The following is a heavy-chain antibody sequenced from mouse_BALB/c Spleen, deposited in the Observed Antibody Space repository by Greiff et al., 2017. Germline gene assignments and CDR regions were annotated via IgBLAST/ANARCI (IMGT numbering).Heavy chain of an antibody. Sequence: EVKLMESGGGLVQPGGSLKLSCAASGFTFSSYGMSWVRQTPDKRLELVATINSNGGSTYYPDSVKGRFTISRDNAKNTLYLQMSSLKSEDTAMYYCASFYYGSSPPFAYWGQGTLVTVSA. CDR1: GFTFSSYG. CDR2: INSNGGST. CDR3: ASFYYGSSPPFAY. J-gene: IGHJ3*01. V-gene: IGHV5-6-3*01. D-gene: IGHD1-1*01.